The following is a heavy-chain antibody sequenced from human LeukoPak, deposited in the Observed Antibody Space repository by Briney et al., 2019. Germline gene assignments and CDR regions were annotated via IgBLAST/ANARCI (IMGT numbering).Heavy chain of an antibody. D-gene: IGHD4-17*01. V-gene: IGHV1-18*01. J-gene: IGHJ4*02. CDR2: ISAYNGHT. CDR3: ARAVQVTTGGLFDY. Sequence: ASVKVSCKASGYTFISYDINWVRQVTGQGLEWMGWISAYNGHTNYAQKLQGRVTMTRDTSTSTAYMELRSLRSDDPAVYYCARAVQVTTGGLFDYWGQGTLVTVSS. CDR1: GYTFISYD.